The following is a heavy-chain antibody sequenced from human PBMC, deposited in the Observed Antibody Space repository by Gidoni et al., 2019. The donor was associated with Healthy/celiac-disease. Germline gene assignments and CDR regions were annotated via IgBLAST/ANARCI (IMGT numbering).Heavy chain of an antibody. CDR2: LFSNDEK. CDR3: ARKNGITAEGRYFDY. D-gene: IGHD3-10*01. V-gene: IGHV2-26*01. Sequence: QVTLKESGPVLVKPTETLTLPCTVPGFSLSNARMGVSWIRQPPGKALEWLAPLFSNDEKSYSTSLKSRLTISKDTSKSQVVLTMTNMDPVDTATYYCARKNGITAEGRYFDYWGQGTLVTVSS. J-gene: IGHJ4*02. CDR1: GFSLSNARMG.